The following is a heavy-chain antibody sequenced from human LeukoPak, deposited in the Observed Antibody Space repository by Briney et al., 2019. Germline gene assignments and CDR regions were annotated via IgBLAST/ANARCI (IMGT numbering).Heavy chain of an antibody. CDR1: GYTFTSYG. D-gene: IGHD3-10*01. J-gene: IGHJ4*02. CDR2: ISGYNGHT. V-gene: IGHV1-18*01. Sequence: ASVKVSCKASGYTFTSYGISWVRQAPGQGLEWMGWISGYNGHTKYAQKFQGRATMTRDTSISTAYMELSRLRSDDTAVYYCASLDGSGSYSTNQHHGDFDYWGQGTLVTVSS. CDR3: ASLDGSGSYSTNQHHGDFDY.